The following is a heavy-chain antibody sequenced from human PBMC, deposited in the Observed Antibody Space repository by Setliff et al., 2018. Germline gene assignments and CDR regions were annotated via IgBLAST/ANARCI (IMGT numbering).Heavy chain of an antibody. Sequence: SETLSLTCGGYGGSISDYYWSWIRQPPGKGLEWIGEINHSGSTNYNPSLKSRVTVSLDTSTNQVSLKLSSVTAADTAVYYCARDRQYCSSTSCYTSYFYYYAMDIWGQGTTVTVS. J-gene: IGHJ6*02. CDR1: GGSISDYY. CDR2: INHSGST. V-gene: IGHV4-34*01. D-gene: IGHD2-2*02. CDR3: ARDRQYCSSTSCYTSYFYYYAMDI.